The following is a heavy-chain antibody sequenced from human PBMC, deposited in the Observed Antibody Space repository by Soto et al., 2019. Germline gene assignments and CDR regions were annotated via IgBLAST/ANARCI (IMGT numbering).Heavy chain of an antibody. J-gene: IGHJ6*02. V-gene: IGHV1-8*01. CDR2: MNPNSGNT. Sequence: ASVNVSCKASGYTFTSYDINWVRQATGQGLEWMGWMNPNSGNTGYAQKFQGRVTMTRTTSISTAYMELSSLRSEDTAVYYCASLWIREGYYYGMDVWGQGTTVTVSS. D-gene: IGHD2-21*01. CDR3: ASLWIREGYYYGMDV. CDR1: GYTFTSYD.